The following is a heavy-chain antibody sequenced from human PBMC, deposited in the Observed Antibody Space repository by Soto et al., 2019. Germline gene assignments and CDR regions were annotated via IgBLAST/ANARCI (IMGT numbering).Heavy chain of an antibody. D-gene: IGHD2-15*01. CDR2: ISAYNGNT. CDR3: ARGGTPIAY. V-gene: IGHV1-18*01. J-gene: IGHJ4*02. Sequence: QVQLVQSGAEVKKPGASVKVSCKTSGYTFTNFGLSWVRQAPGQGLERMGWISAYNGNTNYAHNFKSRVTMTTDTSTTTASMELRSPRSDYTAVYYCARGGTPIAYWGQGTPVTVSS. CDR1: GYTFTNFG.